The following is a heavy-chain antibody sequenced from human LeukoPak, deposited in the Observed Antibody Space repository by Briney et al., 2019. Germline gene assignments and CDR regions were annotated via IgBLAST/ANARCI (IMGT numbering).Heavy chain of an antibody. V-gene: IGHV3-74*01. CDR2: INSDGSST. CDR3: ASNYYDSSGYLPDY. CDR1: GFTFSSYW. J-gene: IGHJ4*02. D-gene: IGHD3-22*01. Sequence: GGSLRLSCAASGFTFSSYWMHWVRQAPGKGLVWVSRINSDGSSTIYADSVKGRFTISRDNAKNTLYLQVNSLRAEDTAVYYCASNYYDSSGYLPDYWGQGTLVTVSS.